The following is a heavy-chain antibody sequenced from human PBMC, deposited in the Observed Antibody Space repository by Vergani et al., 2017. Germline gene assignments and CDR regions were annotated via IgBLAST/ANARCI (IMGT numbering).Heavy chain of an antibody. V-gene: IGHV4-39*01. D-gene: IGHD3-10*01. CDR2: IYHSGGA. CDR1: GGSITSSSYY. J-gene: IGHJ5*02. CDR3: GRMADFYGLGSRLLDL. Sequence: QLHLQESGPGLVKPSETLSLTCTVSGGSITSSSYYWGWIRQPPGKGLEWIGNIYHSGGAYYNPSLKGRVTISVDTSKNQFSLEVTSVTAADTAVYYCGRMADFYGLGSRLLDLWGQGILVTVSS.